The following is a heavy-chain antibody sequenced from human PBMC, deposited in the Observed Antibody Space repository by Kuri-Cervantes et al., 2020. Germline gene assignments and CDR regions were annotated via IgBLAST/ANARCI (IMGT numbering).Heavy chain of an antibody. Sequence: SETLSLTCAVYGGSFSGYYWSWIRQPPGKGLEWIGEINHSGSTNYNPSLKSRVTISVDKSKNQFSLKLSSVTAADTAVYYCARGYRDCSGGSCYSLHYDYWGQGTLVTVSS. CDR2: INHSGST. D-gene: IGHD2-15*01. CDR1: GGSFSGYY. J-gene: IGHJ4*02. CDR3: ARGYRDCSGGSCYSLHYDY. V-gene: IGHV4-34*01.